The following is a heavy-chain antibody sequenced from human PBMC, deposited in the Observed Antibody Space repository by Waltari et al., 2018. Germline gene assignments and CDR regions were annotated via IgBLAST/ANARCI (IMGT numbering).Heavy chain of an antibody. D-gene: IGHD2-2*01. V-gene: IGHV1-2*02. CDR3: ARRLKTSYPFDY. CDR2: INPNSGGT. CDR1: GYTFTDYY. Sequence: VQLVQSGAEVKKPGATVKISCKASGYTFTDYYMHWVQQAPGKGLEWMGWINPNSGGTNYAQKFQGRVTMTRDTSISTAYMELSRLRSDDTAVYYCARRLKTSYPFDYWGQGTLVTVSS. J-gene: IGHJ4*02.